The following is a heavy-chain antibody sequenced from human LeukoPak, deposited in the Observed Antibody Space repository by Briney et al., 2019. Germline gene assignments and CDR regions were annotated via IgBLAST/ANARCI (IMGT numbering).Heavy chain of an antibody. J-gene: IGHJ6*03. D-gene: IGHD5-18*01. CDR1: GYTFTGYY. V-gene: IGHV1-2*02. CDR3: ARVGGDTAMDKPTSRRGYYYYMDV. CDR2: INPNSGGT. Sequence: ASVKVSCKASGYTFTGYYMHWVRQAPGQGLEWMGWINPNSGGTNYAQKFQGRVTMTRDTSISTAYMELSRLRSDDTAVYYCARVGGDTAMDKPTSRRGYYYYMDVWGKGTTVTVSS.